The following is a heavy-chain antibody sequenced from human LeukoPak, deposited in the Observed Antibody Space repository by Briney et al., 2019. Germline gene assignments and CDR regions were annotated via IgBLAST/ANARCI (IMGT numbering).Heavy chain of an antibody. CDR3: AKDGSPYASRYFDY. Sequence: APVKVSCKASGYTFTSYYMHWVRQPPVQGLEWMGILNPSGGSTNYAQKFQGRVTLTRDTSTSTVYMELSSLRSEDTAVYYCAKDGSPYASRYFDYWGQGTLVTVSS. J-gene: IGHJ4*02. CDR1: GYTFTSYY. V-gene: IGHV1-46*01. CDR2: LNPSGGST. D-gene: IGHD2-2*01.